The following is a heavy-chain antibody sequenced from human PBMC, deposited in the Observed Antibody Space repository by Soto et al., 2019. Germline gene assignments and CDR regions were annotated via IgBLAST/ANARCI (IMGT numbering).Heavy chain of an antibody. D-gene: IGHD3-10*01. CDR1: GFTFSSYG. Sequence: GGSLRLSCAASGFTFSSYGMHWVRQAPGKGLEWVAVIWYDGSNKYYADSMKGRFTISRDNSKNTLYLQMNSLRAEDTAVYYCARDRGKGNYYGMDVWGQGTTVTVSS. V-gene: IGHV3-33*01. CDR2: IWYDGSNK. J-gene: IGHJ6*02. CDR3: ARDRGKGNYYGMDV.